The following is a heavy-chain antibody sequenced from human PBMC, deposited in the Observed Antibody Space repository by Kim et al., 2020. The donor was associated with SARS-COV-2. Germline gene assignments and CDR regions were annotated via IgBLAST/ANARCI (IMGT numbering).Heavy chain of an antibody. V-gene: IGHV1-3*01. CDR2: ILPDSGNT. Sequence: ASVKVSCKASGYIFTDYAMHWVRQAPGQGLEWMGWILPDSGNTKSSQKFQDRITITRDISARTVYMELSGWRSEDTAVFFCVRARDKKGRGGYWGQGTVVTVSS. CDR3: VRARDKKGRGGY. J-gene: IGHJ4*02. D-gene: IGHD3-10*01. CDR1: GYIFTDYA.